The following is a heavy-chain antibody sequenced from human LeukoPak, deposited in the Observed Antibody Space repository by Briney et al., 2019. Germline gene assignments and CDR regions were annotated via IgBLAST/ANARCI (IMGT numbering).Heavy chain of an antibody. CDR2: IYYSGNT. D-gene: IGHD6-13*01. J-gene: IGHJ1*01. CDR3: ATTVSGYISSWPEYFQH. CDR1: GASISSYY. Sequence: SETLSLTCTVSGASISSYYWSWIRQPPGKRLEWIGYIYYSGNTNYNPSLKSRVTISADTSKNQFSLRLFSVTASDTAVYYCATTVSGYISSWPEYFQHWGQGTLVDVSS. V-gene: IGHV4-59*08.